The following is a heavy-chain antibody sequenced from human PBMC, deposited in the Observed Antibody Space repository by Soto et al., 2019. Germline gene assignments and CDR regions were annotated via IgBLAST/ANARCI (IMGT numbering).Heavy chain of an antibody. J-gene: IGHJ6*03. CDR1: GGTFSSYT. D-gene: IGHD2-2*01. V-gene: IGHV1-69*04. Sequence: SVKVSCKASGGTFSSYTISWVRQAPGQGLEWMGRIIPILGIANYAQKFQGRVTITADKSTSTAYMELSSLRSEDTAVYYCARDFAPGVVVPAASAYCYYMDVWGKGTTVTVSS. CDR3: ARDFAPGVVVPAASAYCYYMDV. CDR2: IIPILGIA.